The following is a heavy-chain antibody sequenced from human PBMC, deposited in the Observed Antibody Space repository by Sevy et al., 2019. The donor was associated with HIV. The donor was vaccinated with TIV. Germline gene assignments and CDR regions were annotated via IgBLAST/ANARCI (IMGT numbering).Heavy chain of an antibody. D-gene: IGHD3-22*01. J-gene: IGHJ4*02. Sequence: GGSLRLSCAASGFTFSSYAMSWVRQAPGKGLEWVSAISGSGGSTYYADSVKGRFTISRDNSKNTLYLQMNSLRAEDTVVYYCAKASYYDSSEGVYWGQGTLVTVSS. V-gene: IGHV3-23*01. CDR3: AKASYYDSSEGVY. CDR2: ISGSGGST. CDR1: GFTFSSYA.